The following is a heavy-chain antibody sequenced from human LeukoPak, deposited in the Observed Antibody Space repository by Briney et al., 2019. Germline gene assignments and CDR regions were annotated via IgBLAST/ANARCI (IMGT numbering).Heavy chain of an antibody. CDR1: GFTFSSYA. CDR2: IRGGGDT. D-gene: IGHD1-1*01. V-gene: IGHV3-23*01. Sequence: PGGSLRLSCAAVGFTFSSYAMSWVRQSPARGLEWVSSIRGGGDTFYADSVKGRFTLSRDDSRNTVFLRLNNLGVEDTAIYYCAKANWVSNADAVWWGQGTVVTVSS. CDR3: AKANWVSNADAVW. J-gene: IGHJ4*02.